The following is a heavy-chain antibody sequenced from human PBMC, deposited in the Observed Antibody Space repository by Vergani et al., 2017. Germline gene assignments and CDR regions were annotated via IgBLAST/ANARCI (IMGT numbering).Heavy chain of an antibody. CDR3: AKDPGFDEGPGAFDI. Sequence: EVQLVQSGAEVKKSGESLKISCKGSGYSFTSYWIGWVRQMPGKGLEWMGIIYPGDSDTSYSLSFQGQVTISADKSISTPYLQWSSLKASDTAMYYCAKDPGFDEGPGAFDIWGQGTMVTVSS. D-gene: IGHD3-9*01. CDR1: GYSFTSYW. J-gene: IGHJ3*02. V-gene: IGHV5-51*01. CDR2: IYPGDSDT.